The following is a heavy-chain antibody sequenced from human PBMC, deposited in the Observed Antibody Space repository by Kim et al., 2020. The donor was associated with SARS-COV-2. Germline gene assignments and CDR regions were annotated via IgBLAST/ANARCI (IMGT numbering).Heavy chain of an antibody. D-gene: IGHD3-22*01. CDR1: GFTFSSYG. J-gene: IGHJ6*02. Sequence: GGSLRLSCAASGFTFSSYGMHWVRQAPGKGLEWVAVIWYDGSNKYYADSVKGRFTISRDNSKNTLYLQMNSLRAEDTAVYYCARDQVHDSSGTALSYGMDVWGQGTTVTVSS. V-gene: IGHV3-33*01. CDR3: ARDQVHDSSGTALSYGMDV. CDR2: IWYDGSNK.